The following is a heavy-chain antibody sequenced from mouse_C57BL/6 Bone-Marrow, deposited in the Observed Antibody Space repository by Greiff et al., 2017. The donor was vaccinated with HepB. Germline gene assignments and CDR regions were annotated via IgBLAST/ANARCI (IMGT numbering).Heavy chain of an antibody. CDR3: ARDRFDYYFDY. Sequence: EVKLQESGGDLVKPGGSLKLSCAASGFTFSTSGMSWVRQTPDKRLEWVATINTGGTYTYYADSVRGRFTISRDTAKNTLFLLMSSLKSEDSAIYYCARDRFDYYFDYGGQGTTLTVSS. J-gene: IGHJ2*01. CDR2: INTGGTYT. CDR1: GFTFSTSG. V-gene: IGHV5-6*01.